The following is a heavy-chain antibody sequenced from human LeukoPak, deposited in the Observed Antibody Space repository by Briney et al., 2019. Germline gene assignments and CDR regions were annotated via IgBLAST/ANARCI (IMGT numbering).Heavy chain of an antibody. J-gene: IGHJ6*03. Sequence: PSETLSLTCTVSGGSISSYYWSWIRQPPGKGLEWIGYIYYSGSTNYNPSLRRRVTISVDTSKNQFSLKLSSVTAADTAVYYCARVGQMATIYYYYYMDVWGKGTTVTVSS. CDR2: IYYSGST. D-gene: IGHD5-24*01. V-gene: IGHV4-59*01. CDR3: ARVGQMATIYYYYYMDV. CDR1: GGSISSYY.